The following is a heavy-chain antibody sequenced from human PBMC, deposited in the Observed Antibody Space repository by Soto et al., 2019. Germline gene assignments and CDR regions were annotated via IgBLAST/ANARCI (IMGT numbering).Heavy chain of an antibody. J-gene: IGHJ5*02. CDR3: ARGCRSGSYCRFNWFDP. CDR2: INHSGST. Sequence: SETLSLTCAVYGGSFSGYYWSWIRQPPGKGLEWIGEINHSGSTNYNPSLKSRVTITVDTSKNQFSLKLSYVTAADTAVYYYARGCRSGSYCRFNWFDPWGQGTLVTVSS. CDR1: GGSFSGYY. V-gene: IGHV4-34*01. D-gene: IGHD3-10*01.